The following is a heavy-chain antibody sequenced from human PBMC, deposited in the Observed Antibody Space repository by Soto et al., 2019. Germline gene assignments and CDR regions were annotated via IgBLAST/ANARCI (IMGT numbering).Heavy chain of an antibody. CDR3: ARDRALLRFLEWLPDYYYYGMDV. Sequence: GASVKVSCKASGDTFSSYTISWVRQAPGQGLEWMGEVSPVFGNTNYPQNFQGWVTMTRDTSISTAYMELSRLRSDDTAVYYCARDRALLRFLEWLPDYYYYGMDVWGQGTTVTVSS. CDR1: GDTFSSYT. V-gene: IGHV1-2*04. J-gene: IGHJ6*02. CDR2: VSPVFGNT. D-gene: IGHD3-3*01.